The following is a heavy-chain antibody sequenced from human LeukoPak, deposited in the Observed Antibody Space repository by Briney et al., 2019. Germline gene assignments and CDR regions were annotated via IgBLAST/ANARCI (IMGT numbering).Heavy chain of an antibody. D-gene: IGHD7-27*01. Sequence: PSETLSLTCTVSGGSISSSSDYWGWIRQPPGKGLEWIGSIYYSGSTYYNPSLKSRVTISVDTSKNQFSLKLSSVTAADTPVYYCARDPTYQLGIVRYWGQGTLVTVSS. J-gene: IGHJ4*02. CDR3: ARDPTYQLGIVRY. CDR2: IYYSGST. CDR1: GGSISSSSDY. V-gene: IGHV4-39*07.